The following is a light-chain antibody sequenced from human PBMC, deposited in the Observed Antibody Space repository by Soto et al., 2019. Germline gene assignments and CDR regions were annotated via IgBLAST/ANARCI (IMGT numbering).Light chain of an antibody. CDR2: EVS. CDR3: SSYTGSSNLEV. Sequence: QSALTQPASVSGSPGQSITISCTGTSSDVGGYNYVSWYQQHPGKAPKLMIYEVSNRPSGVSNRFSGSKSGNTASLTISGLQAEDEADYYCSSYTGSSNLEVFGTGTKLTVL. J-gene: IGLJ1*01. CDR1: SSDVGGYNY. V-gene: IGLV2-14*01.